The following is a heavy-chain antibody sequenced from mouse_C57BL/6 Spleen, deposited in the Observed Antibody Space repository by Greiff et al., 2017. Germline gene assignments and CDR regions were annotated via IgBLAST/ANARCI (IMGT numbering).Heavy chain of an antibody. D-gene: IGHD2-3*01. CDR2: IRNKANNHAT. CDR1: GFTFSDAW. V-gene: IGHV6-6*01. J-gene: IGHJ2*01. Sequence: EVQLVESGGGLVQPGGSMKLSCAASGFTFSDAWMDWVRQSPEKGLEWVAEIRNKANNHATYYAESVKGRFTISRDDSKSSVYLQMNSLRAEDTGIYYCTRHGYYLYYFDYWGQGTTLTVSS. CDR3: TRHGYYLYYFDY.